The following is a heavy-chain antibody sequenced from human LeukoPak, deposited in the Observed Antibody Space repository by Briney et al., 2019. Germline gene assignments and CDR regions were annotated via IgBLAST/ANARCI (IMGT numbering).Heavy chain of an antibody. Sequence: SETLSLTCTVSGGSISSYYWSWIRQPPGRGLEWIGYIYYSGSTNYNPSLKSRVTISVDTSKNQFSLKLSSVTAADTAVYYCARSRGYSGYAYDAFDPWGQGTMVTVSS. CDR3: ARSRGYSGYAYDAFDP. V-gene: IGHV4-59*01. CDR2: IYYSGST. CDR1: GGSISSYY. D-gene: IGHD5-12*01. J-gene: IGHJ3*01.